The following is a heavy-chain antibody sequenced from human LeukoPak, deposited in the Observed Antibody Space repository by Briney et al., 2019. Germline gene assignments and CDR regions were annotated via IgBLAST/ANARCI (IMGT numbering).Heavy chain of an antibody. J-gene: IGHJ4*02. CDR2: INHSGST. D-gene: IGHD4-11*01. Sequence: PSETLSLTCAVYGGSFSGYYWSWIRQPPGKGLEWIGEINHSGSTNYNPSLKSRVTISVDTSKNQFSLKLSSVTAADTAVYYCARIDYPTIETDYWGQGTLVTVSS. CDR1: GGSFSGYY. CDR3: ARIDYPTIETDY. V-gene: IGHV4-34*01.